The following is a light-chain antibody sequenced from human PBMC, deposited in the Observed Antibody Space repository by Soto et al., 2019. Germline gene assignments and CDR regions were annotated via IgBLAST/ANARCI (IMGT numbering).Light chain of an antibody. CDR2: IAS. J-gene: IGKJ1*01. Sequence: EIVLTQSPDTLSLSPGESATPSCRASQSVSGSNLAWNQHKPGQGPRLLIYIASRRATGIPDGFRGSGSGTEFTLAISRLVPEDFAVYYCQQDGSGAWRFGQGTKVESK. V-gene: IGKV3-20*01. CDR1: QSVSGSN. CDR3: QQDGSGAWR.